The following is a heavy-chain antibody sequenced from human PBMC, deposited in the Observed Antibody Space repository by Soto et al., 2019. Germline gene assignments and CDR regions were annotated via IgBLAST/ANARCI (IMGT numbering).Heavy chain of an antibody. J-gene: IGHJ5*02. V-gene: IGHV4-59*01. CDR2: IYYSGST. CDR1: GGSISSYY. Sequence: QVQLQESGPGLVKPSETLSLTCTVSGGSISSYYWGWIRQPPGKGLEWIGYIYYSGSTNYNPSLKSRVTISVDTSKNQFSLKLSSVTAADTAVYYCASSPRRFDNWFDPWGQGTLVTVSS. CDR3: ASSPRRFDNWFDP. D-gene: IGHD3-16*01.